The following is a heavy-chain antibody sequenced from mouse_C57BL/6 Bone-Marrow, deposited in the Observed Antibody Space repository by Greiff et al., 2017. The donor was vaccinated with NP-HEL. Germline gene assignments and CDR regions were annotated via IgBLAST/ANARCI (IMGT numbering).Heavy chain of an antibody. V-gene: IGHV1-26*01. CDR1: GYTFTDYY. CDR2: INPNNGGT. J-gene: IGHJ1*03. D-gene: IGHD3-2*01. Sequence: VQLQQSGPELVKPGASVKISCKASGYTFTDYYMNWVKQSHGKSLEWIVDINPNNGGTSYNQKFKGKATLTVDKSSSTAYMELRSLTSEDSAVYYCARADRYWYFDVWGTGTTVTVSS. CDR3: ARADRYWYFDV.